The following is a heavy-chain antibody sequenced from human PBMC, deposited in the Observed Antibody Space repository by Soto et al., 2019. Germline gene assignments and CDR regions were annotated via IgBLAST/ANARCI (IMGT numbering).Heavy chain of an antibody. CDR3: ARRLQWQLRPLDS. CDR2: INTLSSAI. Sequence: QEHLMESGGGLVKPGGSLSLSCAGSGFIFSDYYITWLRRAPGKGLEWVSYINTLSSAIYYADSVKGRFTISRDNAKNSVYLQMNSLRAEDTAVYYCARRLQWQLRPLDSWGRGTLVTVSA. V-gene: IGHV3-11*01. J-gene: IGHJ4*02. CDR1: GFIFSDYY. D-gene: IGHD6-19*01.